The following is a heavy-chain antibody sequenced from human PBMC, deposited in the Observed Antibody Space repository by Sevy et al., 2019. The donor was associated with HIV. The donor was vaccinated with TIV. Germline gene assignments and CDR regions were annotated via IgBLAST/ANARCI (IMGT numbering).Heavy chain of an antibody. V-gene: IGHV1-18*04. CDR3: ARDGQVYSSSSGGYYYYGMDV. CDR2: ISAYNGKT. D-gene: IGHD6-6*01. Sequence: ASVKVSCKASGYTFTSYGISWVRQAPGQGLEWMGWISAYNGKTNFAQKLQDKFTMTTDTSTSTAYMELRSLRSDDTAVYDCARDGQVYSSSSGGYYYYGMDVWGQGTTVTVSS. J-gene: IGHJ6*02. CDR1: GYTFTSYG.